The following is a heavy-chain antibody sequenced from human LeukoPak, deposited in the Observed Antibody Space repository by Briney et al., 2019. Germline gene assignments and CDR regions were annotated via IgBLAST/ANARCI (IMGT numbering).Heavy chain of an antibody. V-gene: IGHV3-23*01. Sequence: GGSLRLSCAASGFTFNNYAVNWVRQAPGRGLEWVSSISGGGETTYYADSAKGRFTISRDNSQNTLYLEMNSLRAEDTAVYYCARDSADYVGYFFFDYWGQGTLVTVSS. D-gene: IGHD4-17*01. J-gene: IGHJ4*02. CDR3: ARDSADYVGYFFFDY. CDR2: ISGGGETT. CDR1: GFTFNNYA.